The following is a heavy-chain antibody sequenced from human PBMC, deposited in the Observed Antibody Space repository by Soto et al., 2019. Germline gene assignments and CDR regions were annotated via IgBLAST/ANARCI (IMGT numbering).Heavy chain of an antibody. CDR3: ARDGDYVWGSYRYSDYYYGMDV. V-gene: IGHV1-8*02. CDR2: MSPNSGNT. CDR1: GYTFTSYG. D-gene: IGHD3-16*02. J-gene: IGHJ6*02. Sequence: ASVKVSCKASGYTFTSYGINWVRQATGQGLEWMGWMSPNSGNTGYTQKLQGRVTMTRNTSISTAYMELSRLRSDDTAVYYCARDGDYVWGSYRYSDYYYGMDVWGQGTTVTVSS.